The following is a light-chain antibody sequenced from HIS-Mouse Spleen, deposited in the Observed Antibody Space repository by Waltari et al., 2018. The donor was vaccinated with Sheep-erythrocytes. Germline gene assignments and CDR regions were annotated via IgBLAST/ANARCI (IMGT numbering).Light chain of an antibody. CDR3: CSYAGSYNHV. Sequence: QSALTQPPSASGSPGQSVTISCTGTSSDVGGYNYVSRYQHHPGKAPKLMIYDVRKRPSGVPDRFSGSKSGNTASLTISGLQAEDEADYYCCSYAGSYNHVFATGTKVTVL. V-gene: IGLV2-8*01. CDR2: DVR. CDR1: SSDVGGYNY. J-gene: IGLJ1*01.